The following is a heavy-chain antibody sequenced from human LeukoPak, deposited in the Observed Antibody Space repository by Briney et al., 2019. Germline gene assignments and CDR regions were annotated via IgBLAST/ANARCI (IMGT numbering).Heavy chain of an antibody. D-gene: IGHD1-14*01. CDR3: ARINFNPDY. CDR1: GYSISRGYD. J-gene: IGHJ4*02. V-gene: IGHV4-38-2*02. CDR2: VHHSGAT. Sequence: SETLSLTCSVSGYSISRGYDWAWVRQPPGKGLEWIGSVHHSGATYYNPSLNRRLNSRLTISADMSKNQFSLKMDSVTAAGTAVYYCARINFNPDYWGQGTLVSVSS.